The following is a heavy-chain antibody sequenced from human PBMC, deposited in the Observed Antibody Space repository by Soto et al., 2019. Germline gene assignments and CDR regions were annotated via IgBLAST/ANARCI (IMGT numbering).Heavy chain of an antibody. CDR3: ARQGNLAGYYPYFDY. Sequence: QRQLQESGPGLVKPSETLSLTCTVSGGSISSSSYYWGLIRQPPGKRLEWIGSNYYSESTYYNPSLRIRVNISVDTSKNHVSLKLSSVSDADTAVYYCARQGNLAGYYPYFDYWGQGALVTVSS. D-gene: IGHD3-9*01. J-gene: IGHJ4*02. CDR1: GGSISSSSYY. CDR2: NYYSEST. V-gene: IGHV4-39*01.